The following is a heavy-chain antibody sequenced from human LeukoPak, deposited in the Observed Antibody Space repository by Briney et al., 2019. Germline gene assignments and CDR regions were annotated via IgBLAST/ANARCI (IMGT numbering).Heavy chain of an antibody. CDR3: ARGVWKYQLRQPGPNWFDP. J-gene: IGHJ5*02. D-gene: IGHD2-2*01. CDR1: GGSLSSYY. CDR2: IYTSGST. V-gene: IGHV4-4*07. Sequence: SETLSLTCTVSGGSLSSYYWSWIRQPAGKGLEWIGRIYTSGSTNFNPSLKSRVTMSVDTSKNQFSLKLSSVTAADTAVYYCARGVWKYQLRQPGPNWFDPWGQGTLVTVSS.